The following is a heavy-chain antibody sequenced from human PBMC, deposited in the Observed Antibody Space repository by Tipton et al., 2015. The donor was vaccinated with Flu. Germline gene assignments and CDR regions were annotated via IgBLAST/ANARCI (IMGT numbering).Heavy chain of an antibody. J-gene: IGHJ6*03. Sequence: QSGAEVKKPGASVKVSCKASGYTFATYGITWVRQAPGQGLEWMGWSSADNVNTNYAQNLQDRVTMTTDTSTSTAYMELRSLRSDDTAVYYCATKNGDEYSSSSYRYYYMDVWGRGTTVNVSS. CDR1: GYTFATYG. D-gene: IGHD6-6*01. CDR3: ATKNGDEYSSSSYRYYYMDV. CDR2: SSADNVNT. V-gene: IGHV1-18*04.